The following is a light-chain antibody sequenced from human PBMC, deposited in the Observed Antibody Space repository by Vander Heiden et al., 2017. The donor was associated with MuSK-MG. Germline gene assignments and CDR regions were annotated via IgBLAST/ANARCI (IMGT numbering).Light chain of an antibody. J-gene: IGKJ4*01. CDR2: DVS. V-gene: IGKV3-11*01. Sequence: EIVLTQSPVTLSLSPGERATLSCRASQSVRSTLGWYQQRPGQAPRLLIYDVSKRATDIPARFSGTGSGTDFTLTISSLAPEDFAVYYCQQRGNWPPTFGGGTKVEIK. CDR3: QQRGNWPPT. CDR1: QSVRST.